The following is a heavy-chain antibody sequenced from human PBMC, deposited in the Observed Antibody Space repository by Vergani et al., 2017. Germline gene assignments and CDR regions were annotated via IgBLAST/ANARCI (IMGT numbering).Heavy chain of an antibody. CDR1: GGTFSSYA. Sequence: QVQLVQSGAEVKKPGSSVKVSCKASGGTFSSYAISWVRQAPGQGLEWMGGLIPIFGTANYAQKFQGRVTITADESTSTAYMELSRLSFEDAAVYYCARSTDYPDDYVSSDYFRRTLDVWGKGTTVTVA. CDR2: LIPIFGTA. V-gene: IGHV1-69*01. CDR3: ARSTDYPDDYVSSDYFRRTLDV. J-gene: IGHJ6*03. D-gene: IGHD4/OR15-4a*01.